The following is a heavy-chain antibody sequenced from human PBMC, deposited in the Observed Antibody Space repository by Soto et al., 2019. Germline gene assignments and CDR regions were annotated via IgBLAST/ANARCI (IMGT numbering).Heavy chain of an antibody. CDR3: AKVSGYYYEATAYEYDS. V-gene: IGHV3-23*01. Sequence: EVQLLESGGGLVQPGGSLGLSCAASGFTFSSYAMSWVRQAPGKGLEWVSVISGGGGSTYYADSVKGRFTISRDNSKNTLYVHMSSLRAEDTAVYYCAKVSGYYYEATAYEYDSWGQGTLVTVSS. CDR1: GFTFSSYA. D-gene: IGHD3-22*01. J-gene: IGHJ4*02. CDR2: ISGGGGST.